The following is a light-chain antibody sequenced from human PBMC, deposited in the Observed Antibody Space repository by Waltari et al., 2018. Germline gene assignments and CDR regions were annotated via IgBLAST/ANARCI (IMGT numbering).Light chain of an antibody. CDR2: SAS. CDR3: QQYNNWPRCT. Sequence: EIVMTQSPATLSVSPGERVTLSCRASQSVRKNLAWYQPTPAQAPSLLIYSASNRATGLPARFSASASGTDFTLTISSLQSEDFAGYYCQQYNNWPRCTFGQGTKLE. V-gene: IGKV3-15*01. CDR1: QSVRKN. J-gene: IGKJ2*02.